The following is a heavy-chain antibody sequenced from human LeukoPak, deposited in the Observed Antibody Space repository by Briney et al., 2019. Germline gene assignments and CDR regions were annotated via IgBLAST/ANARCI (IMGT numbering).Heavy chain of an antibody. J-gene: IGHJ4*02. V-gene: IGHV3-23*01. CDR2: ISGSGGST. Sequence: PGGSLRLSCAASGFTFSSYGMSWVRQAPGKGLEWVSAISGSGGSTYYADSVKGRFTISRDNSKNTLYLQMNSLRAEDTAVYYCAKGYYYDSSGHFDYWGQGTLVTVSS. D-gene: IGHD3-22*01. CDR3: AKGYYYDSSGHFDY. CDR1: GFTFSSYG.